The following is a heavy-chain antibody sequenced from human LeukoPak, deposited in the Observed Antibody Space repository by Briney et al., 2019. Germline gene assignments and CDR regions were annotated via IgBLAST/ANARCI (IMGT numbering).Heavy chain of an antibody. V-gene: IGHV3-74*01. J-gene: IGHJ4*02. CDR3: ARDRGSNYGVNPDY. CDR1: GFTFSSYA. CDR2: INSDGSST. D-gene: IGHD4-17*01. Sequence: PGGSLRLSCAASGFTFSSYAMNWVRQAPGKGLVWVSRINSDGSSTSYADSVKGRFTISRDNAKNTLYLQMNSLRAEDTAVYYCARDRGSNYGVNPDYWGQGTLVTVSS.